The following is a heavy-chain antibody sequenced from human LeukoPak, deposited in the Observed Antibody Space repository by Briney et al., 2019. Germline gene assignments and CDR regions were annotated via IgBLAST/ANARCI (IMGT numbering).Heavy chain of an antibody. CDR2: IYHSGNT. CDR3: ARQGHYYGSGSYGFDY. CDR1: GGSISSSNW. J-gene: IGHJ4*02. V-gene: IGHV4-4*02. Sequence: SETLPLTCAVSGGSISSSNWWSWVRQPPGKGLEWIGEIYHSGNTYYNPSLTSRVTISRDTSKKHFSLNLTSVTAADTAVYYCARQGHYYGSGSYGFDYWGQGILVTVSS. D-gene: IGHD3-10*01.